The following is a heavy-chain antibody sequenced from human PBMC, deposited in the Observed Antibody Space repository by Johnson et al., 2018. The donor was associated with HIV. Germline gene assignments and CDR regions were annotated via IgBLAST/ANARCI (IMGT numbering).Heavy chain of an antibody. CDR1: GFTFSSYG. CDR3: AKDTIAGVKGDSLI. J-gene: IGHJ3*02. CDR2: IRYDGSNK. V-gene: IGHV3-30*02. Sequence: QVQLVESGGGVVLPGGSLRLSCAASGFTFSSYGMHWVRQAPGKGLEWVAFIRYDGSNKYYADSVKGRFTISRDNSKNTLYLQMNSLRAEDTAVYYCAKDTIAGVKGDSLIWGQGTMVTVSS. D-gene: IGHD3-9*01.